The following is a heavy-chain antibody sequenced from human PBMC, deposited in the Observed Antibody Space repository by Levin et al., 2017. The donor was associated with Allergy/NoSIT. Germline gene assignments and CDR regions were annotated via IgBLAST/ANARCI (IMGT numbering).Heavy chain of an antibody. CDR1: GFTFSTYD. D-gene: IGHD2-2*01. Sequence: GGSLRLSCAASGFTFSTYDMSWVRQAPGKGLEWVSGIGGSGGYTHYADSVKDRFTISRDNSKNTVFLQMNSLRPEDTAVYYCVRGTCCLDSWGQGTLVTVSS. CDR3: VRGTCCLDS. V-gene: IGHV3-23*01. J-gene: IGHJ4*02. CDR2: IGGSGGYT.